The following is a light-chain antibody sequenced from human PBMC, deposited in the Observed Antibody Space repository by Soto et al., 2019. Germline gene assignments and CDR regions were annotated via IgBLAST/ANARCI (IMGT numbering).Light chain of an antibody. CDR2: EVS. CDR1: SSDVGGYNY. Sequence: QSALTQPPSASGSPGQSVTISCTGTSSDVGGYNYVSWYQQHPGKAPKLMIYEVSKRPSGVPDRFSGSKSGNTASLTVSGLPAEDEADYYCSSYAGSNIVVVFGGGTKLTVL. V-gene: IGLV2-8*01. CDR3: SSYAGSNIVVV. J-gene: IGLJ2*01.